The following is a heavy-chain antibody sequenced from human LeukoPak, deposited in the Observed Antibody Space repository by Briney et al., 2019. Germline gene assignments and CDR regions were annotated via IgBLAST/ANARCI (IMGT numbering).Heavy chain of an antibody. J-gene: IGHJ4*02. CDR2: ISSSSSYI. V-gene: IGHV3-21*01. D-gene: IGHD1-1*01. CDR3: ARDDDLVYYFHY. CDR1: GFTFSSYS. Sequence: GGSLRLSFAASGFTFSSYSMNWVRQALGKGLEWVSSISSSSSYIYYADSVKGRYTISRDNAKNSLYLQMNSLRAEDTAVYYCARDDDLVYYFHYWGQGTLVTVSS.